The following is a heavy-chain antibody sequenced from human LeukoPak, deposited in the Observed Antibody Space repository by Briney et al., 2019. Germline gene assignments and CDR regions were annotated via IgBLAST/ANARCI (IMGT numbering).Heavy chain of an antibody. CDR2: ISSSGSTI. Sequence: PGGSLRLSCAASGFTFSDYYMSWIRQAPGKGLEWVSYISSSGSTIYYADSVKGRFTTSRDNAKNSLYLQMNSLRAEDTAVYYCARGKSDYDILTGYYNYYYYMDVWGKGTTVTVSS. J-gene: IGHJ6*03. CDR1: GFTFSDYY. D-gene: IGHD3-9*01. CDR3: ARGKSDYDILTGYYNYYYYMDV. V-gene: IGHV3-11*01.